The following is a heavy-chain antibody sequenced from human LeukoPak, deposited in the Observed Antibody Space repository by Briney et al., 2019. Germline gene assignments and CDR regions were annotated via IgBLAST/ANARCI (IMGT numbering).Heavy chain of an antibody. V-gene: IGHV3-11*01. CDR2: ISTSGSTI. CDR1: GFTFSDYY. J-gene: IGHJ4*02. Sequence: KTGGSLRLSCAASGFTFSDYYMSWIRQAPGRGLEWVSYISTSGSTIYYTDSVKGRFTISRDNAKNSLYLQMNSLRAEDTATYYCASSRSNPAVAGFDYWGQGTLVTVSS. D-gene: IGHD6-19*01. CDR3: ASSRSNPAVAGFDY.